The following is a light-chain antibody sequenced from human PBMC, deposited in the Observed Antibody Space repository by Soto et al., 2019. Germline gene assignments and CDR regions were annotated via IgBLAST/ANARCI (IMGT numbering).Light chain of an antibody. CDR3: QQYNGYWT. Sequence: DIQMTQSPSTLSASVGDRVTITCRASQSISTWLAWYQQKPGKAPKLLIYDASSLENGVPSRFSGSGSGTDFTLTISSLQPDDFANYYCQQYNGYWTFGQGTKVDIK. CDR2: DAS. J-gene: IGKJ1*01. CDR1: QSISTW. V-gene: IGKV1-5*01.